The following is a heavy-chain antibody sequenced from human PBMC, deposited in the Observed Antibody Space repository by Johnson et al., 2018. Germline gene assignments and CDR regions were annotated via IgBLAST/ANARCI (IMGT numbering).Heavy chain of an antibody. Sequence: QLVQCGGGVVQPGRSLRLSCAASGFTFSSYGMHWVRQAPGKGLEWVAVIWYDGSNKYYADSVKGRFTISRDNSKNTLYLQMNSLRAEDTAVYYCARDEVNDAFAIWGQGTMVTVSS. CDR1: GFTFSSYG. V-gene: IGHV3-33*01. J-gene: IGHJ3*02. CDR2: IWYDGSNK. CDR3: ARDEVNDAFAI.